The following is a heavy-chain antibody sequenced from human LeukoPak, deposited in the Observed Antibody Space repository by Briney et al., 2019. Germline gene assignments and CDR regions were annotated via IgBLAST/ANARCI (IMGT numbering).Heavy chain of an antibody. D-gene: IGHD3-3*01. Sequence: ASVKVSCKASGYTFTSYDINWVRQATGQGLEWMGWMNPNSGNTGYAQKFQGRVTMTRNTSISTAYMELSSLRSEDTAVYYCARVRFLEWLFPPSYYYGMDVWGQGTTVTVSS. CDR1: GYTFTSYD. CDR2: MNPNSGNT. J-gene: IGHJ6*02. V-gene: IGHV1-8*01. CDR3: ARVRFLEWLFPPSYYYGMDV.